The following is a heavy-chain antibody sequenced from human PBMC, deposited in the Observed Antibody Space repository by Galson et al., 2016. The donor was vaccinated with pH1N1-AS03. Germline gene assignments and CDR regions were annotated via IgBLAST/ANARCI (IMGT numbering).Heavy chain of an antibody. CDR2: INTSGST. D-gene: IGHD2-15*01. CDR1: GASISSYY. Sequence: ETLSLTCTVSGASISSYYWSWIRQSAGKGLEWVGRINTSGSTNYNPSLKSRLTMSVDTSKNQFSLNLSSVTAAVTAVYYCERGFCSCLGCQWGFAYWGQGILVTVSS. V-gene: IGHV4-4*07. J-gene: IGHJ4*02. CDR3: ERGFCSCLGCQWGFAY.